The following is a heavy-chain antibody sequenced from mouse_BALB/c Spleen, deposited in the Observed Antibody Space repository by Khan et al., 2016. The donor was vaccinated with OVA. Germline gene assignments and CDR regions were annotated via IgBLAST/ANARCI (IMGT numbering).Heavy chain of an antibody. V-gene: IGHV5-6-5*01. J-gene: IGHJ3*01. CDR2: ISSGGNT. Sequence: EVELVESGGGLVKPGGSLKVSCAASGFTFSNYGMSWVRQTPDKSLQWVASISSGGNTYYPDNAKGRFTIPRENDRNILYLQMNSLRSEDTAIYYCTRDYWFVYWGQGTLVTVSA. CDR1: GFTFSNYG. CDR3: TRDYWFVY.